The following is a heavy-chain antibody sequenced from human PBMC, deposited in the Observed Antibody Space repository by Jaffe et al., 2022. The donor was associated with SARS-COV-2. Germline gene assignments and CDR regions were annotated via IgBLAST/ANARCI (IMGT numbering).Heavy chain of an antibody. D-gene: IGHD4-17*01. V-gene: IGHV4-61*02. CDR1: GGSISSGSYY. Sequence: QVQLQESGPGLVKPSQTLSLTCTVSGGSISSGSYYWSWIRQPAGKGLEWIGRIYTSGSTNYNPSLKSRVTISVDTSKNQFSLKLSSVTAADTAVYYCASASRDRTVTTPPLGFDYWGQGTLVTVSS. CDR3: ASASRDRTVTTPPLGFDY. J-gene: IGHJ4*02. CDR2: IYTSGST.